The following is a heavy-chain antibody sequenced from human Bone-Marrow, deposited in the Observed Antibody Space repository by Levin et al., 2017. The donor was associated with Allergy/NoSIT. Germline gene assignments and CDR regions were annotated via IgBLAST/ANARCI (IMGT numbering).Heavy chain of an antibody. CDR2: IYHSGTT. D-gene: IGHD3-10*01. J-gene: IGHJ5*02. Sequence: GSLRLSCTVSSDSIRSHYWSWIRQPPGKGLEWIGNIYHSGTTNYNPSLKSRVTISLDTSSSQFSLKLSSVTAADTAVYYCARYYYGSGNFYWFDPWGQGTLVTVAS. CDR3: ARYYYGSGNFYWFDP. CDR1: SDSIRSHY. V-gene: IGHV4-59*08.